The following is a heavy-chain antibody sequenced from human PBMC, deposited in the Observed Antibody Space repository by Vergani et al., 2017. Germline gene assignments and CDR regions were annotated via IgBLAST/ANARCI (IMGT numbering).Heavy chain of an antibody. V-gene: IGHV3-23*01. Sequence: EVQLLESGGGLVQPGGSLRLSCAASGFTFSSYAMSWVRQAPGKGLEWVSAISGSGGSTYYADSVKGRFTISRDNSKNTLYLQMNSLRAEDTAVYYCAKEGYYGSGSYYNPYVYYYYMDVWGKGTTVTVSS. CDR1: GFTFSSYA. CDR3: AKEGYYGSGSYYNPYVYYYYMDV. J-gene: IGHJ6*03. CDR2: ISGSGGST. D-gene: IGHD3-10*01.